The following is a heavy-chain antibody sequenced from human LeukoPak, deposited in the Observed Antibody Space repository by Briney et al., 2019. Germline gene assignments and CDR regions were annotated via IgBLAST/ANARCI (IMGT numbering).Heavy chain of an antibody. D-gene: IGHD3-3*02. CDR3: ARVGDHFHWYLDL. CDR1: GFSVSLNY. CDR2: LYSGSDT. Sequence: PGGSLTLSCAASGFSVSLNYMNWVRQAPGKGLEWVSILYSGSDTYYADSVKGRFTISRDGSKNMLFLHMNSLRAEDTAVYYCARVGDHFHWYLDLWGRGTLVTVSS. V-gene: IGHV3-53*01. J-gene: IGHJ2*01.